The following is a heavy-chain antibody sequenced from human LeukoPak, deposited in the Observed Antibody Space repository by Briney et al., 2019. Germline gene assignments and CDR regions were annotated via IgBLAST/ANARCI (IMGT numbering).Heavy chain of an antibody. CDR1: GFTFSDYY. CDR3: ARDQLNFPY. Sequence: GGSLRLSCAASGFTFSDYYMTWIRQAPGKGLEWVSYISSSGSSMNYADSVKGRFTISRDNAKNSLYLQLNSLRAGDTAVYYCARDQLNFPYWGQGTLVIVSS. CDR2: ISSSGSSM. V-gene: IGHV3-11*01. J-gene: IGHJ4*02. D-gene: IGHD5-24*01.